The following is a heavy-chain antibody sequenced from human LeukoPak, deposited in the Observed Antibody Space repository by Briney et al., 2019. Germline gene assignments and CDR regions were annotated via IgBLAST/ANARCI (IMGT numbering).Heavy chain of an antibody. CDR3: AKGRGYCTGGSCYSDY. Sequence: PGGSLRLSCAASGFTFSNYAMTWVRQAPGKGLEWVSTFSGSGGGSTYYADSVKGRFTISRDNSKNTLYLQMNSLRVEDTAIYYCAKGRGYCTGGSCYSDYWGQGTLVTVSS. D-gene: IGHD2-15*01. CDR2: FSGSGGGST. V-gene: IGHV3-23*01. CDR1: GFTFSNYA. J-gene: IGHJ4*02.